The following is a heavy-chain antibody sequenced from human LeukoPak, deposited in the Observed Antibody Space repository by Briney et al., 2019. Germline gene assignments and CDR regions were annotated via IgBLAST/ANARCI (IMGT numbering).Heavy chain of an antibody. J-gene: IGHJ4*02. D-gene: IGHD3-9*01. V-gene: IGHV4-39*01. Sequence: SETLSLTCTVSGGSISSSSYYWGWIRQPPGKGLEWIGSIYYSGSTYYNPSLKSRVTISVDTSKNQFSLKLSSVTAADTAVYYCARGYYDILTGYHPFDYWGQGTLVTVSS. CDR2: IYYSGST. CDR3: ARGYYDILTGYHPFDY. CDR1: GGSISSSSYY.